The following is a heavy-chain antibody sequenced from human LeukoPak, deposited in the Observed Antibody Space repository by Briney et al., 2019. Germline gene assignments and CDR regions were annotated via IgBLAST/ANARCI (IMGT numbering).Heavy chain of an antibody. D-gene: IGHD6-19*01. Sequence: GASVKVSCKASRYTFTGYYMHWVRQATGQGLEWMGWIYPNSGGTNYAQKFQGRVTMTRDTSISTAYMELSRLRSDDTAVYYCARSEQFPYYMDVWGKGTTVTVSS. J-gene: IGHJ6*03. V-gene: IGHV1-2*02. CDR2: IYPNSGGT. CDR1: RYTFTGYY. CDR3: ARSEQFPYYMDV.